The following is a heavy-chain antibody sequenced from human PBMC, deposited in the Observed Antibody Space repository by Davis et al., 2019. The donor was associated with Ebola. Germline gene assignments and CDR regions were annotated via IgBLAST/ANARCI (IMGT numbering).Heavy chain of an antibody. Sequence: GGSLRLSCAASGFTFSSYGMHWVRQAPGKGLEWVSYISSSGSTIYYADSVKGRFTISRDNAKNTLYLQMNSLRAEDTAVYYCARDRWLTTGGDVWGQGTTVTVSS. CDR2: ISSSGSTI. D-gene: IGHD4-17*01. J-gene: IGHJ6*02. CDR3: ARDRWLTTGGDV. V-gene: IGHV3-48*04. CDR1: GFTFSSYG.